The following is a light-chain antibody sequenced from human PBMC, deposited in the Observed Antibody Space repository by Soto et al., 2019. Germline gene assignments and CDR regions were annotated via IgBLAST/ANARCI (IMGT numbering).Light chain of an antibody. CDR1: SSDVGGYDY. Sequence: QSVLTQPRSVSGSPGQSVTISCTGTSSDVGGYDYVSWYQHHPGKAPKLIIYDVTQRPSGIPDRSSGSKSGNTASLTISGLQADDEADYHCCSHADTYFDAFGSGTKVTVL. J-gene: IGLJ1*01. V-gene: IGLV2-11*01. CDR2: DVT. CDR3: CSHADTYFDA.